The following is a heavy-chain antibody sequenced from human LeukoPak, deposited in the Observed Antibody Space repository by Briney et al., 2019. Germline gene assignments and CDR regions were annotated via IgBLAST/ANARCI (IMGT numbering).Heavy chain of an antibody. CDR1: GYTFTSYD. CDR2: MNPNSGNT. D-gene: IGHD5-12*01. Sequence: ASVKVSCKASGYTFTSYDINWVRQATGQGLEWMGWMNPNSGNTGYAQKFQGRVTMTRNTSISTAYMELSSLRSEDTAVYYCARGRRGNSGYDLDETYYFDYWGQGTLVTVSS. CDR3: ARGRRGNSGYDLDETYYFDY. V-gene: IGHV1-8*01. J-gene: IGHJ4*02.